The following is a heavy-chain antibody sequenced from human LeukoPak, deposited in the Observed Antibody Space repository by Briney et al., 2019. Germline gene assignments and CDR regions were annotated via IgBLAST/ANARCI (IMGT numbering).Heavy chain of an antibody. Sequence: PGESLEISCKGSGYTFTTYWIGWVRQMPGKGLEWMGIIYPGDSDTRYSPSFQGQVTISVDKSISTAYLQWSSLKASDTAMYYCARHQVVGATRSPFDYWGQGTLVTVSS. D-gene: IGHD1-26*01. CDR3: ARHQVVGATRSPFDY. J-gene: IGHJ4*02. V-gene: IGHV5-51*01. CDR1: GYTFTTYW. CDR2: IYPGDSDT.